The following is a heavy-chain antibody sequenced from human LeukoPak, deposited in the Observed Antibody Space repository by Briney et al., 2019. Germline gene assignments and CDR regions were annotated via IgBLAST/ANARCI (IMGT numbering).Heavy chain of an antibody. J-gene: IGHJ4*02. CDR1: GFTYSSYG. CDR2: IWDDGSNK. D-gene: IGHD3-3*01. Sequence: GGSLRLSCAASGFTYSSYGMHWVRQAPAKGLEWVAVIWDDGSNKYYADSVKGRFTISRDNSKNTLYLQMNSLRAEDTAVYYCARDSHDFWSGYYAGYFDYWGQRTLVTVSS. CDR3: ARDSHDFWSGYYAGYFDY. V-gene: IGHV3-33*01.